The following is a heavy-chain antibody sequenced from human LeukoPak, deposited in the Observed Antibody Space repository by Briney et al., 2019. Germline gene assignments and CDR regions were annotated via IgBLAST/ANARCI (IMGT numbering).Heavy chain of an antibody. CDR2: IYTSGSI. CDR3: ARDGRWGYCGGDCMSLDY. CDR1: GGSISSGSYY. V-gene: IGHV4-61*02. Sequence: PSQTLSLTCTVCGGSISSGSYYWRWIRQPGGKGVEGIGRIYTSGSINYNPSLKRRLTISVNTAKNRFSLKLSSVTAADTAVYSCARDGRWGYCGGDCMSLDYWGQGTLVTVSS. J-gene: IGHJ4*02. D-gene: IGHD2-21*02.